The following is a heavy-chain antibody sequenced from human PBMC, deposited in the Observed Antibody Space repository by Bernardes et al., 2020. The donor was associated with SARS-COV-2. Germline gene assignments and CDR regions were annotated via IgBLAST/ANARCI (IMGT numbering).Heavy chain of an antibody. Sequence: ASVKVSCKASGCTFTSYGISWVRQAPGQGLEWMGWISGDEGNTNYAHKFHGRVTMTTDTSTSTAHMELRSLRSDDTAVYYCATVVGYSYGGGWFDPWGQGTLVTVSS. CDR3: ATVVGYSYGGGWFDP. CDR2: ISGDEGNT. D-gene: IGHD5-12*01. J-gene: IGHJ5*02. CDR1: GCTFTSYG. V-gene: IGHV1-18*01.